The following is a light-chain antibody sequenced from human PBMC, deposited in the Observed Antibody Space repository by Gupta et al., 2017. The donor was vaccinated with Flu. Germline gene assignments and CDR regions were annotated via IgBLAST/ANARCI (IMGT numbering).Light chain of an antibody. CDR3: QSYDIGLSGPDV. CDR1: SSDRGPGHA. J-gene: IGLJ1*01. CDR2: VNS. V-gene: IGLV1-40*01. Sequence: QSVLTQPPSVSGAPGQRVPMSCPGSSSDRGPGHAVPCYRQLPGTAPKPPTHVNSNRPSEVPDRFSVSKSGTSASLAITGLQAEDEADYYCQSYDIGLSGPDVFGTGTKVTVL.